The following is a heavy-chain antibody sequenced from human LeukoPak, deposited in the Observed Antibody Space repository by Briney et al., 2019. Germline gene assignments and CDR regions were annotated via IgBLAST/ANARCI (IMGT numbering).Heavy chain of an antibody. D-gene: IGHD6-19*01. J-gene: IGHJ4*02. Sequence: GGSLRLSCAASGITFSNYEMNWVRRAPGKGLECVSYINPGGTNRFYAGSVRGRFTISRDDAKKSVYLQMNSLRAEDTAVYYCASSLSSGWGPVDDYWGQGIMVTVSS. CDR2: INPGGTNR. CDR1: GITFSNYE. V-gene: IGHV3-48*03. CDR3: ASSLSSGWGPVDDY.